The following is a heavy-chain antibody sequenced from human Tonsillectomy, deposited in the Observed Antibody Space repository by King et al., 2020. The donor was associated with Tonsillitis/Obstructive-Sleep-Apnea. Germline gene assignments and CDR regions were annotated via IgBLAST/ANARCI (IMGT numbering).Heavy chain of an antibody. Sequence: EVQLVEYGGGMVQPGGSLRLSCAASGFTFSSYSMNWVRQAPGKGLEWVSYISSSSSTIYYADSVKGRFTISRDNAKNSLYLQMNSLRDEDTAVYYCARVGYYDFWSGYPFDHWGQGTLVTVSS. CDR1: GFTFSSYS. CDR2: ISSSSSTI. V-gene: IGHV3-48*02. J-gene: IGHJ4*02. D-gene: IGHD3-3*01. CDR3: ARVGYYDFWSGYPFDH.